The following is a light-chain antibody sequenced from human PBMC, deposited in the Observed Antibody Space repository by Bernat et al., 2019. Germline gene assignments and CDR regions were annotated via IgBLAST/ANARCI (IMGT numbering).Light chain of an antibody. Sequence: QSALTQPSSAPGSPGQSVTISCTGTSSDVGDYNYVSWYQQHPGKAPKLMIYEVNKRPSGVPDRFSASKSGHTASLTVSGLQADDEADYYCISYSGSKYVVFGGGTKLTVL. V-gene: IGLV2-8*01. CDR1: SSDVGDYNY. CDR3: ISYSGSKYVV. CDR2: EVN. J-gene: IGLJ2*01.